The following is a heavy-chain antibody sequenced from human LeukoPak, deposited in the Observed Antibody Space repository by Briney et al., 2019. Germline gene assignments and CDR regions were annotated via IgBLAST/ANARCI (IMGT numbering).Heavy chain of an antibody. J-gene: IGHJ4*02. CDR1: GFTFTSYS. D-gene: IGHD2-15*01. CDR3: ARSSVLVLAANSDY. CDR2: ISDSSSYI. Sequence: GGSLRLSCAASGFTFTSYSMNWVRQAPGKGLEWVSSISDSSSYIYYADSVKGRFTISRENDKNSLYLQMNSLRAEDTAVYYCARSSVLVLAANSDYWGQGTLVTVSS. V-gene: IGHV3-21*01.